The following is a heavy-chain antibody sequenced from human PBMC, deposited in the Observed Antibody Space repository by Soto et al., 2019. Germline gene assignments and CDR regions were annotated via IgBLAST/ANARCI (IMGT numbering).Heavy chain of an antibody. Sequence: GGSLRLSCAASGFTFSSYGMHWVRQAPGKGLEWVAVMWYDGSKKYYADSVKGRFTISRNNSKNTVYLQMNSLRAEDTAVYYCARELYCSGGSCSPPNAFDIWGQGTMVTVSS. CDR2: MWYDGSKK. V-gene: IGHV3-33*01. D-gene: IGHD2-15*01. CDR1: GFTFSSYG. J-gene: IGHJ3*02. CDR3: ARELYCSGGSCSPPNAFDI.